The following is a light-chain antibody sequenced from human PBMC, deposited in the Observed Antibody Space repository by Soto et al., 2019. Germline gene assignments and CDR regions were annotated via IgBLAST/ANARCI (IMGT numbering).Light chain of an antibody. CDR2: GAS. CDR1: QSVSSSY. CDR3: QQYGSSPWT. V-gene: IGKV3-20*01. Sequence: EIVLTQSPGTLSLSPGERATLSCRASQSVSSSYLAWYQQKPGQAPRPLIYGASSRAIGIPDRFSGSGSGTHFTLTNSRLEPEDFAVYYCQQYGSSPWTFGQGTKVEIK. J-gene: IGKJ1*01.